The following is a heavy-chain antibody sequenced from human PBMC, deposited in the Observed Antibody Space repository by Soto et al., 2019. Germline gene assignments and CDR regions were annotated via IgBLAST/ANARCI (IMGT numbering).Heavy chain of an antibody. CDR2: IYYSGST. J-gene: IGHJ4*02. D-gene: IGHD3-9*01. V-gene: IGHV4-59*01. CDR1: GGSISSYY. Sequence: PSETLSLTCTVSGGSISSYYLSWIRQPPGKGLEWIGYIYYSGSTNYNPSLKSRVTISVDTSKNQFSLKLSSVTAADPAVFYCARKSTDYDILPGYFDYWGQGTLVTVSS. CDR3: ARKSTDYDILPGYFDY.